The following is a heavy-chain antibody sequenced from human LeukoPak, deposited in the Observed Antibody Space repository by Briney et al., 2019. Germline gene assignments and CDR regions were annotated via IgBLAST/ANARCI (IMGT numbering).Heavy chain of an antibody. CDR3: ARQDGNGWYYFDY. CDR1: GCSFTYYW. CDR2: IYPVNSDA. V-gene: IGHV5-51*01. D-gene: IGHD6-19*01. Sequence: GESLKISCKGSGCSFTYYWIGWVRQMPGKGLEWMGIIYPVNSDARYSPSFQGQVTISVDKSINTAYLQWSSLTASDTAMYYCARQDGNGWYYFDYWGQGTLVTVSS. J-gene: IGHJ4*02.